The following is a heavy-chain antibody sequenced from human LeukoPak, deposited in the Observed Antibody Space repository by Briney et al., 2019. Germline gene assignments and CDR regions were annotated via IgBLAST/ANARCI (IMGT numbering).Heavy chain of an antibody. CDR3: ARDGYYFHSSGYYQIDY. J-gene: IGHJ4*02. Sequence: GGSLRLSCGASGFNFSNNVMHWVRQAPGKGLEWVTVISYDGSSKYYADSVKGRFTVSRDNSKNTLFLHMNSLRAEDTAMYYCARDGYYFHSSGYYQIDYWGQGTPVTVSS. CDR1: GFNFSNNV. CDR2: ISYDGSSK. D-gene: IGHD3-22*01. V-gene: IGHV3-30*04.